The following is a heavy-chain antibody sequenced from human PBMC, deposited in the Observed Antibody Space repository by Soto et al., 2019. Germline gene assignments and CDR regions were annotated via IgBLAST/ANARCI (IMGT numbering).Heavy chain of an antibody. CDR3: ARAARSGSPHFDH. CDR1: GYTFSNYY. J-gene: IGHJ4*02. CDR2: INPSGDST. Sequence: ASVKVSCKGAGYTFSNYYMHWVRQAPGQGLEWMGIINPSGDSTSYAQEFQGRVTMTRETSTSTLYMELSSLRSEDTAVYYCARAARSGSPHFDHWGQGTLVTVSS. D-gene: IGHD5-12*01. V-gene: IGHV1-46*01.